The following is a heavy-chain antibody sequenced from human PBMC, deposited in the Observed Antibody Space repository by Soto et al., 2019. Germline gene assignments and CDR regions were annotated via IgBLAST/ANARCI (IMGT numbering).Heavy chain of an antibody. CDR1: GGSISSSSYY. CDR2: IYYSGST. V-gene: IGHV4-39*01. J-gene: IGHJ6*02. D-gene: IGHD3-3*01. Sequence: SETLSLTCTVSGGSISSSSYYWGWIRQPPGKGLEWIGYIYYSGSTYYNPSLKSRVTISVDTSKNQFSLKLNSVTAADTAVYYCARHITIFGVARIYYGMDVWGQGTTVTVSS. CDR3: ARHITIFGVARIYYGMDV.